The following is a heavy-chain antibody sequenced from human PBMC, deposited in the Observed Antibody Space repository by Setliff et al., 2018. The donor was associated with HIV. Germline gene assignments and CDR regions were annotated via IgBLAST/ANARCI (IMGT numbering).Heavy chain of an antibody. CDR1: NGSISSSSYF. D-gene: IGHD6-19*01. V-gene: IGHV4-39*01. CDR3: VGQGAVTGHSFDS. CDR2: IYHSGST. Sequence: SETLSLTCTVPNGSISSSSYFWGWIRQPPGKGLEWIGNIYHSGSTYYNPSLKSRVTISVDTSKNQFSLKLSSVTAADTAVYYCVGQGAVTGHSFDSWGPGALVTVSS. J-gene: IGHJ4*02.